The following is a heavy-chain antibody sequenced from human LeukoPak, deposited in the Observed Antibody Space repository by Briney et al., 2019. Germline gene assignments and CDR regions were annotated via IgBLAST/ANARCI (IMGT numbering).Heavy chain of an antibody. Sequence: PSETLSLTCTVSGGSISSYYWSWIRQPPGKGLEWIGYIYYSGSTNYNPSLKSRVTISVDTSKNQFSLKLSSVTAADTAVYYCARMTTVVTHAEYFQHWGQGTLVTVSS. CDR2: IYYSGST. CDR1: GGSISSYY. J-gene: IGHJ1*01. CDR3: ARMTTVVTHAEYFQH. D-gene: IGHD4-23*01. V-gene: IGHV4-59*01.